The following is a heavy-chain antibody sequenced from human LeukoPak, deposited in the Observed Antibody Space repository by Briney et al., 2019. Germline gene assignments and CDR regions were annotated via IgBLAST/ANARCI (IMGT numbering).Heavy chain of an antibody. V-gene: IGHV3-23*01. Sequence: GGSLRLSCAASGFTFSSYAMSWVRQAPGKGLEWVSAISGSGGSTYYADSVKGRFTISRDNSKNTLYLQMNSLRAEYTAVYYCAKDSYDYVWGSYPSFDYWGQGTLVTVSS. CDR2: ISGSGGST. J-gene: IGHJ4*02. CDR1: GFTFSSYA. CDR3: AKDSYDYVWGSYPSFDY. D-gene: IGHD3-16*02.